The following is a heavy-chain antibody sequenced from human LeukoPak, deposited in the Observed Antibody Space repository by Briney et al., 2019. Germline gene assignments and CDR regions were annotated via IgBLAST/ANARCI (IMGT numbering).Heavy chain of an antibody. CDR2: INDDGRST. V-gene: IGHV3-74*01. CDR3: ARVRWGGLYYFDY. D-gene: IGHD3-16*01. CDR1: GFTFSSYW. J-gene: IGHJ4*02. Sequence: LSGGSLRLSCAASGFTFSSYWMHWVRQAPGKGLVEVSRINDDGRSTSYADSVKGRFTISRDNAKNTLYLQMNSLRAEDTAVYYCARVRWGGLYYFDYWGQGTLVTVSS.